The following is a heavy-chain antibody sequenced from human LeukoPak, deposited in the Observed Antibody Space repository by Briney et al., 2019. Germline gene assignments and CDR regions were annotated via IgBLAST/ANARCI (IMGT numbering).Heavy chain of an antibody. CDR1: GYTFTGYY. Sequence: ASVKVSCKASGYTFTGYYMHWVRQAPGQGLEWMGWINPNSGGTNYAQKFQGRVTMTRDMSTSTVYMELSSLRSEDTAVYYCARDVYSSGLRWFDPWGQGTLVTVSS. CDR3: ARDVYSSGLRWFDP. J-gene: IGHJ5*02. V-gene: IGHV1-2*02. CDR2: INPNSGGT. D-gene: IGHD6-19*01.